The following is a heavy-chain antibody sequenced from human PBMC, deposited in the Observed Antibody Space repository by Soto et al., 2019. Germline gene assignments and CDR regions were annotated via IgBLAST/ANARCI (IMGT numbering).Heavy chain of an antibody. D-gene: IGHD2-15*01. CDR3: ASSLGYCSGGSCRPFFYFDY. V-gene: IGHV4-30-4*01. Sequence: SETLSLTCTVSGGSISSGDYYWSWIRQPPGKGLEWIGYIYYSGSTYYNPSLKSRVTISVDTSKNQFSLKLSSVTAADTAVYYCASSLGYCSGGSCRPFFYFDYWSQGTLVTVSS. CDR2: IYYSGST. J-gene: IGHJ4*02. CDR1: GGSISSGDYY.